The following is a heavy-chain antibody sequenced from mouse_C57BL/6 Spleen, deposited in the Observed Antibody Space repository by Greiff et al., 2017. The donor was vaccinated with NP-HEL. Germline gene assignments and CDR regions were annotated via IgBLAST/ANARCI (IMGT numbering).Heavy chain of an antibody. J-gene: IGHJ1*03. CDR3: ARFGTVVEAWYFDV. D-gene: IGHD1-1*01. CDR2: ILPSIGRT. V-gene: IGHV15-2*01. Sequence: VQLQQSGSELRSPGSSVKLSCKDFDSEVFPIAYMSWVRQKPGHGFEWIGGILPSIGRTIYGEKFEDKATLDADTLSNTAYLELNSLTSEDSAIYYCARFGTVVEAWYFDVWGTGTTVTVSS. CDR1: DSEVFPIAY.